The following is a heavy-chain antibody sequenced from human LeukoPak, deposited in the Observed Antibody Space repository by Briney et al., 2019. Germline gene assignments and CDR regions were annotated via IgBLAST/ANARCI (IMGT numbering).Heavy chain of an antibody. CDR2: INHSGST. CDR3: AIAYYYDSSGYSFDY. J-gene: IGHJ4*02. CDR1: GGSFSGYY. D-gene: IGHD3-22*01. V-gene: IGHV4-34*01. Sequence: PSETLSLTCAVYGGSFSGYYWGWIRQPPGKGLEWIGEINHSGSTNYNPSLKSRVTISVDTSKNQFSLKLSSVAAADTAVYYCAIAYYYDSSGYSFDYWGQGTLVTVSS.